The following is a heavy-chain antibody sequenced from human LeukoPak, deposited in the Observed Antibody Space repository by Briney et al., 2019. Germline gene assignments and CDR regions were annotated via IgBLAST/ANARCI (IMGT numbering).Heavy chain of an antibody. Sequence: GGSLRLSCAASGFTFRSYWMSWVRHAPGKGREWVANIKQDGSEKYYVDSVKGRFTISRDNAKNSLYLQMNSLRAEDTAVYYCARGTYDSSGYYFYWGQGTLVTVSS. V-gene: IGHV3-7*01. CDR2: IKQDGSEK. D-gene: IGHD3-22*01. J-gene: IGHJ4*02. CDR1: GFTFRSYW. CDR3: ARGTYDSSGYYFY.